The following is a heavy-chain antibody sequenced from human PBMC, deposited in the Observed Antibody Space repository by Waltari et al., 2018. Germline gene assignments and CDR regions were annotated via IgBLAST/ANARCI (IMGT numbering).Heavy chain of an antibody. J-gene: IGHJ3*02. CDR3: AKDTTIFGVVVRALSDAFDI. D-gene: IGHD3-3*01. Sequence: QVQLVESGGGVVQPGGSLRLSCAASGFTFTHHGMHWVRQAPGKGLECVAFIGYDGSKKYDVDSVKGRFTISRDNSKNTLYLQMNSLRAEDTALYYCAKDTTIFGVVVRALSDAFDIWGQGTMVIVSS. CDR2: IGYDGSKK. CDR1: GFTFTHHG. V-gene: IGHV3-30*02.